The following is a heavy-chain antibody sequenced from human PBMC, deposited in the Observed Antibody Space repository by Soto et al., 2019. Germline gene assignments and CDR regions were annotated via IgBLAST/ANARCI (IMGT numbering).Heavy chain of an antibody. CDR3: ARSTWPIAFDI. J-gene: IGHJ3*02. CDR1: GFTFSTFW. CDR2: IKQDASEK. Sequence: VESRRLACTASGFTFSTFWMIWVRQAPGTGLEWVANIKQDASEKYYVDSVKGRFTISRDNAKNSLYLQMNSLRAEDTAIYYCARSTWPIAFDIWGQGTLVTVS. V-gene: IGHV3-7*01.